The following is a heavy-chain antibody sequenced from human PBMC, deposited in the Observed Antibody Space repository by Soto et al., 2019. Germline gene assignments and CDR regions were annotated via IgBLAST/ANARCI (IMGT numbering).Heavy chain of an antibody. CDR2: MNPNSGNT. Sequence: QVQLVQSGAEVKKPGASVKVSCKASGYTFTSYDINWVRQATGQGLEWMGWMNPNSGNTGYAQKFQGRVTMTRNTSISTAYMELSSLRSEDTAVYYCARDHSSGWYGPYYYYGMDVWGQGTMVTVSS. D-gene: IGHD6-19*01. CDR1: GYTFTSYD. J-gene: IGHJ6*02. CDR3: ARDHSSGWYGPYYYYGMDV. V-gene: IGHV1-8*01.